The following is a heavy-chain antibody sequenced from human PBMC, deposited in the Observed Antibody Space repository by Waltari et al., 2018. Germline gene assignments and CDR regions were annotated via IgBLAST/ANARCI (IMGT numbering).Heavy chain of an antibody. Sequence: QLQLQQSGPGVVKPSESLSLTCAVSGDSMSGNYWWNWVRQSPGKGLEWIGQVHRRGRTNYHPSCASRVTVSIDTSNNQFSLKMPSPTAADTAMYYCARDRGSGLYLDSWGQGTLVTVS. D-gene: IGHD2-15*01. CDR3: ARDRGSGLYLDS. V-gene: IGHV4-4*02. CDR2: VHRRGRT. CDR1: GDSMSGNYW. J-gene: IGHJ4*02.